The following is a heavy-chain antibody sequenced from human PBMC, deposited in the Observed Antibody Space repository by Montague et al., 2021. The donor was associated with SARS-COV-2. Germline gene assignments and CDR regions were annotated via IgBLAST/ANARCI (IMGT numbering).Heavy chain of an antibody. CDR3: ARDPRYSLSCSFDY. D-gene: IGHD1-26*01. Sequence: CAISGDSVSINTAARNWVRHSPSLGLGWLGRTYYRSKWYYDYAVSVKSRMTISPDTSKNQFSLQLSPVTPEDRAVYYCARDPRYSLSCSFDYWGQGTLVTVSS. CDR2: TYYRSKWYY. V-gene: IGHV6-1*01. CDR1: GDSVSINTAA. J-gene: IGHJ4*02.